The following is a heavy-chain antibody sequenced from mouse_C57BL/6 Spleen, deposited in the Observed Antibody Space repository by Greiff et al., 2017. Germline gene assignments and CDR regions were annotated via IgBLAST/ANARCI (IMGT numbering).Heavy chain of an antibody. J-gene: IGHJ2*01. CDR3: TGYSNYVGYFDY. D-gene: IGHD2-5*01. Sequence: VQLQESGAELVRPGASVTLSCKASGYTFTDYEMHWVKQTPVHGLEWIGAIDPETGGTAYNQKFKGKAILTADKSSSTAYMELRSLTSEDSAVYYCTGYSNYVGYFDYWGQGTTLTVSS. CDR1: GYTFTDYE. V-gene: IGHV1-15*01. CDR2: IDPETGGT.